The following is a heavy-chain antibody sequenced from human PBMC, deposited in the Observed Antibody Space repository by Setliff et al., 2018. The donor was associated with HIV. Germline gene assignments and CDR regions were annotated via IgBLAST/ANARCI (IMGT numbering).Heavy chain of an antibody. CDR2: IIPMYGVT. V-gene: IGHV1-69*05. D-gene: IGHD2-15*01. Sequence: SVKVSCKASGGTFSSYVISWVRQAPGQGPEWMGGIIPMYGVTNYAQKFQGRVTITTDESTGTAYMELSSLRSEDTAVYYCALPYCSGGNRWSSASLPPAGWFDPWGQGTLVTVSS. CDR1: GGTFSSYV. CDR3: ALPYCSGGNRWSSASLPPAGWFDP. J-gene: IGHJ5*02.